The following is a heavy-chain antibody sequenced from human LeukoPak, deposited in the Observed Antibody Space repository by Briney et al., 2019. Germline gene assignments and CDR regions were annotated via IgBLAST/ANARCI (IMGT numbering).Heavy chain of an antibody. CDR1: GATFTSYA. J-gene: IGHJ4*02. V-gene: IGHV1-69*04. CDR2: IIPILGIA. CDR3: ASSGYYAN. D-gene: IGHD3-22*01. Sequence: SVKVSCNASGATFTSYAISLLRQAPGQGLEWMGRIIPILGIANYAQKFQGRVTITADKSTSTAYMELSSLRSEDTAVYYCASSGYYANWGQGTLVTVSS.